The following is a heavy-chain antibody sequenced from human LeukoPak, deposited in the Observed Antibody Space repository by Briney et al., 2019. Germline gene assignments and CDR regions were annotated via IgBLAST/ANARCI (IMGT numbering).Heavy chain of an antibody. CDR3: ARDGGSGGQGGMDV. CDR2: ISSSSSYI. D-gene: IGHD3-10*01. J-gene: IGHJ6*04. V-gene: IGHV3-21*01. Sequence: PGGSLRLSCAASGFTFSSYSMNWVRQAPGKGLEWVSSISSSSSYIYYADSVKGRFTISRDNAKNSLYPQMNSLRAEDTAVYYCARDGGSGGQGGMDVWGKGTTVTVSS. CDR1: GFTFSSYS.